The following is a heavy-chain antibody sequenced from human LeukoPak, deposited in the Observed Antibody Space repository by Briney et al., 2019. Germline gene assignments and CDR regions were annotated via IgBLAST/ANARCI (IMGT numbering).Heavy chain of an antibody. CDR1: GYSLSIGYY. D-gene: IGHD5-18*01. V-gene: IGHV4-38-2*02. CDR3: ARGCPFTAMAHHYYYDYYMDV. CDR2: IYHSGST. J-gene: IGHJ6*03. Sequence: SETLSLTCTVSGYSLSIGYYWGWIPQPPGKGLEGIGSIYHSGSTYYNPSLKRRVTISVDTFKKHFSLNLSSVTAADTAVYYCARGCPFTAMAHHYYYDYYMDVWGKGTTVTVSS.